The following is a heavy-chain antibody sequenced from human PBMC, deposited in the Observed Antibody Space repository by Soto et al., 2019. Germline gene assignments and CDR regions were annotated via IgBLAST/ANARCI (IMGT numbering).Heavy chain of an antibody. CDR2: IYYSGST. CDR3: ARAAPYGDDPYYFDY. V-gene: IGHV4-30-4*01. CDR1: GGSISSGDYY. J-gene: IGHJ4*02. Sequence: QVQLQESGPGLVKPSQTLSLTCTVSGGSISSGDYYWSWIRQPPGKGLEWIGYIYYSGSTYYNPSLKSRVTISVDTSKNQFSLKLSSVTAADTAVYYCARAAPYGDDPYYFDYWGQGTLVTVSS. D-gene: IGHD4-17*01.